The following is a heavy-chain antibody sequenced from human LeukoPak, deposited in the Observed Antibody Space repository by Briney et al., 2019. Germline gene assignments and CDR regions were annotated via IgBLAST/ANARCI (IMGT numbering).Heavy chain of an antibody. CDR3: AKGMEQQLVLPLWFDP. Sequence: GGSLRLSCAASGFTFSSYSMNWVRQAPGKGLEWVSSISSSSSYIYYADSVKGRFTISRDNAKNSLYLQMNSLRAEDTAVYYCAKGMEQQLVLPLWFDPWGQGTLVTVSS. CDR2: ISSSSSYI. D-gene: IGHD6-13*01. V-gene: IGHV3-21*04. CDR1: GFTFSSYS. J-gene: IGHJ5*02.